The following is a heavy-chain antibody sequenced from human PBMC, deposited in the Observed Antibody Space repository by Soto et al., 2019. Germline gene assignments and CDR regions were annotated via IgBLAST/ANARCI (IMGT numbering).Heavy chain of an antibody. CDR1: GYIFTNHY. D-gene: IGHD3-22*01. CDR2: INPSGGST. V-gene: IGHV1-46*01. CDR3: SRADYYDSSGFYYDY. Sequence: QVQLVQSGAEVKKPGASVKVSCKASGYIFTNHYIHWVRQAPGQGLEWMGIINPSGGSTNYLQKFQGRVTMTRDTSTSTVYMELSSLRSEDTAVYFCSRADYYDSSGFYYDYWGQGTLVTVSS. J-gene: IGHJ4*02.